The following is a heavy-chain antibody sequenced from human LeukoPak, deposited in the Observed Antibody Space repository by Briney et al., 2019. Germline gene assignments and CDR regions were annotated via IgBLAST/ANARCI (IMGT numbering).Heavy chain of an antibody. V-gene: IGHV4-30-2*01. CDR2: IYHSGST. D-gene: IGHD2-15*01. J-gene: IGHJ3*02. CDR1: GGSISSGGYS. CDR3: ARGYCSGGSCRGGAFDI. Sequence: PSETLSLTCAVSGGSISSGGYSWSWIWQPPGKGLEWIGYIYHSGSTYYNPSLKSRVTISVDRSKNQFSLKLSSVTAADTAVYYCARGYCSGGSCRGGAFDIWGQGTMVTVSS.